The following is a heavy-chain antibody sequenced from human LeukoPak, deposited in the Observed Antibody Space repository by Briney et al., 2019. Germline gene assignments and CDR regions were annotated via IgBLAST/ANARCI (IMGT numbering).Heavy chain of an antibody. J-gene: IGHJ6*02. CDR2: INHSGST. V-gene: IGHV4-34*01. Sequence: SETLSLTCAVYGGSFSGYYWSWIRQPPGKGLEWIGEINHSGSTNYNPSLKSRVTISVDTSKNQFSLKLSSVTAADTAVYYCARDRPIELQSNPIIYYYYYGMDVWGQGTTVTVSS. CDR3: ARDRPIELQSNPIIYYYYYGMDV. D-gene: IGHD4-11*01. CDR1: GGSFSGYY.